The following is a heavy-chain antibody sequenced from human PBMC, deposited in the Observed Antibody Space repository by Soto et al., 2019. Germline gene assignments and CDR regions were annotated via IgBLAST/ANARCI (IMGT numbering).Heavy chain of an antibody. D-gene: IGHD3-16*01. CDR1: GFTFSNYV. CDR2: ITGSGGNT. V-gene: IGHV3-23*01. J-gene: IGHJ4*02. CDR3: AREKGGRYYFDY. Sequence: GGSLRLSCAASGFTFSNYVMCRVRQAPGKGLEWVSGITGSGGNTDYADSVKGRFTISRDNSKNTLYLQLNNLRVEDTAVYYCAREKGGRYYFDYWGQGTLVTVS.